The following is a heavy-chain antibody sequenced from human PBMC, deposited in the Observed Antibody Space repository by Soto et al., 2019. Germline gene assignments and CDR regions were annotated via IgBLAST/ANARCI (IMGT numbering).Heavy chain of an antibody. CDR1: GFTFDDYG. CDR3: ARYEGPNLREYYYYYGMDV. J-gene: IGHJ6*02. V-gene: IGHV3-20*04. CDR2: INWNGGST. Sequence: PGGSLRLSCAASGFTFDDYGMSWVRQAPGKGLEWVSGINWNGGSTGYADSVKGRFTISRDNAKNSLYLQMNSLRAEDTALYYCARYEGPNLREYYYYYGMDVSGQGTTVTVSS. D-gene: IGHD5-12*01.